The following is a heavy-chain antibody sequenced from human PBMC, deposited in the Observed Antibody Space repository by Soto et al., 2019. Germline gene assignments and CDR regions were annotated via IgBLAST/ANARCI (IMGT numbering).Heavy chain of an antibody. Sequence: QVQLQESGPGLVKPSQTLSLTCTVSGGSISSGGYYWSWPRQQPGKGLEWIGYIYYSGSTYYNSSLKSRVTIPIDTSKNRFSLKLTSVTAADTAVNYCARSVFPWGQGTLVTVSS. CDR1: GGSISSGGYY. CDR2: IYYSGST. J-gene: IGHJ5*02. V-gene: IGHV4-31*03. CDR3: ARSVFP.